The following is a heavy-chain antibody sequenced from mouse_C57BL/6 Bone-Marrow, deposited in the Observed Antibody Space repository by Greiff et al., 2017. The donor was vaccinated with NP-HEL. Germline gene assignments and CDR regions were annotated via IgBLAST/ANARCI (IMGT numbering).Heavy chain of an antibody. Sequence: EVMLVDSGGGLVQSGRSLRLSCATSGFTFSDFYMEWVRQAPGKGLEWIAASRNKANDYTTEYSASVKGRFIVSRDTSQSILYLQMNALRAEDTAIYYCARDAEGWLLPHWYFDVWGTGTTVTVSS. CDR1: GFTFSDFY. J-gene: IGHJ1*03. CDR2: SRNKANDYTT. CDR3: ARDAEGWLLPHWYFDV. V-gene: IGHV7-1*01. D-gene: IGHD2-3*01.